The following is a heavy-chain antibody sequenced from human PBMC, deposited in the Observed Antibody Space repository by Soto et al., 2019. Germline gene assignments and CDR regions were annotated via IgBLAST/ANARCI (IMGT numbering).Heavy chain of an antibody. CDR1: GFSLSTSGVG. D-gene: IGHD7-27*01. Sequence: QITLKESGPTLVKPTQPLTLTCTFSGFSLSTSGVGVGWIRQPPGQALAWLAFLYWDDDKRYSPSLKSRLTISKDTSKNQVLLTMTNMDPVDTATYYCARTIVNRGSRVLVDYWGQGTLVTVAS. J-gene: IGHJ4*02. CDR2: LYWDDDK. V-gene: IGHV2-5*02. CDR3: ARTIVNRGSRVLVDY.